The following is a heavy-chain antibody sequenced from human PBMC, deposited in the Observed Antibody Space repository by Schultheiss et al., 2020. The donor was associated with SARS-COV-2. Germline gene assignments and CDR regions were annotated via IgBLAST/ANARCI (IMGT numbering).Heavy chain of an antibody. J-gene: IGHJ4*02. CDR2: ISYDGSNK. D-gene: IGHD3-10*01. CDR3: ARGLYGSGSYMLRL. V-gene: IGHV3-30*07. Sequence: GGSLRLSCAASGFTFSSYAMHWVRQAPGKGLEWVAVISYDGSNKYYADSVKGRFTISRDNSKNTLYLQMNSLRADETAVYYCARGLYGSGSYMLRLWGQGTLVTVSS. CDR1: GFTFSSYA.